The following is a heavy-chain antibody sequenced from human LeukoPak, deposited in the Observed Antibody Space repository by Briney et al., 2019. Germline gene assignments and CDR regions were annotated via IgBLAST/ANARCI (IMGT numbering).Heavy chain of an antibody. Sequence: SVKVSCKASGGTFSSYAISWVRQAPGQGLEWMGRIIPILGIANYAQKFQGRVTITADKSTSTAYMELSSLRSEDTAVYYCARSVVVVAAPGYYYYGMDVWGQGTTVTVSS. D-gene: IGHD2-15*01. CDR3: ARSVVVVAAPGYYYYGMDV. CDR1: GGTFSSYA. CDR2: IIPILGIA. J-gene: IGHJ6*02. V-gene: IGHV1-69*04.